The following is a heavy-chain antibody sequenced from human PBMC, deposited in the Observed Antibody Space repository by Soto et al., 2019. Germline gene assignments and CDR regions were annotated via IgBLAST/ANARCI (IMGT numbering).Heavy chain of an antibody. V-gene: IGHV1-18*01. D-gene: IGHD6-19*01. CDR3: ARDQPIAVAPLENAFDI. Sequence: QVQLVQSGAEVKKPGASVKVSCKASGYTFTSYGISWVRQAPGQGLEWMGWISAYNGNTNYAQKLQGRVTMTTDTSTSTAYMELRSLRSDDTAVYYCARDQPIAVAPLENAFDIWGQGTMVTVSS. CDR2: ISAYNGNT. CDR1: GYTFTSYG. J-gene: IGHJ3*02.